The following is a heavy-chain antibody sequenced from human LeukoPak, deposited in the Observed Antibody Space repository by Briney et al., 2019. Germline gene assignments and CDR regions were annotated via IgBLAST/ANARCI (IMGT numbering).Heavy chain of an antibody. CDR2: INPNSGDT. CDR3: ARRFYYAMDV. J-gene: IGHJ6*02. D-gene: IGHD3-16*01. V-gene: IGHV1-2*02. Sequence: ASVKVSCKASGYSFTGYFMQWVRQAPGQGLEWMGWINPNSGDTNYAQKFQGRVTMTRDTSISTAYMELSRLRSDDAAVYYCARRFYYAMDVWGQGTAVTVSS. CDR1: GYSFTGYF.